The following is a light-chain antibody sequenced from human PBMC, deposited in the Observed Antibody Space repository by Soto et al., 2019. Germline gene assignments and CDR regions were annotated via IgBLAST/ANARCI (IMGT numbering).Light chain of an antibody. V-gene: IGLV2-14*01. CDR1: SSDVPGSNS. CDR2: DVS. Sequence: QSALTQPASVSGTRGQSITISCTGTSSDVPGSNSVSWYQQHPDKAPQLIIYDVSKRPSGVSPRFSASKSGDTASLTISGLQAEDEADYYCSSYITSSTVIFGGGTKLTVL. CDR3: SSYITSSTVI. J-gene: IGLJ2*01.